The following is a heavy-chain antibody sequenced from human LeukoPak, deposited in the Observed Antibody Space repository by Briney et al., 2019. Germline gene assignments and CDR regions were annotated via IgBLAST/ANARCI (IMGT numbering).Heavy chain of an antibody. CDR1: GYTFTSYG. CDR2: ISAYNGNT. D-gene: IGHD2-2*01. V-gene: IGHV1-18*01. J-gene: IGHJ6*02. Sequence: ASVKVSCKASGYTFTSYGISWVRQAPGQGLEWMGWISAYNGNTTYAQKLQGRVTMTTDTSTSTAYMELRSLRSDDTAVYYCARDIVVVPAAIGVGYYYYYGMDVWGQGTTVTVSS. CDR3: ARDIVVVPAAIGVGYYYYYGMDV.